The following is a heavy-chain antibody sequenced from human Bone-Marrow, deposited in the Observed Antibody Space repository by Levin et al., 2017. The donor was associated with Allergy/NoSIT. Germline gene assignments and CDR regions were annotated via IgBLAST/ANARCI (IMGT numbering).Heavy chain of an antibody. J-gene: IGHJ6*02. V-gene: IGHV3-9*01. CDR1: GFTFDDYA. CDR2: ISWNSGSI. Sequence: GGSLRLSCAASGFTFDDYAMHWVRQAPGKGLEWVSGISWNSGSIGYADSVKGRFTISRDNAKNSLYLQMNSLRAEDTALYYCAKDIQDEGYYYYYGMDVWGQGTTVTVSS. CDR3: AKDIQDEGYYYYYGMDV. D-gene: IGHD4-11*01.